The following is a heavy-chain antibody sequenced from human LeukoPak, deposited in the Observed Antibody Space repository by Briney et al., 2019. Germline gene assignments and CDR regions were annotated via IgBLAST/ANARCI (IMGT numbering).Heavy chain of an antibody. V-gene: IGHV1-2*02. D-gene: IGHD2-15*01. J-gene: IGHJ4*02. Sequence: GASVEVSCKASGYTFTDYYLHWVRQAPGQGLEWMGWINPNSGGTNYAQKFRGRVTMTRDTSISTAYMELSRLSSADTAIFYCAKEGKGDCTVGCCCSFDFWGQGTLVTVSS. CDR2: INPNSGGT. CDR1: GYTFTDYY. CDR3: AKEGKGDCTVGCCCSFDF.